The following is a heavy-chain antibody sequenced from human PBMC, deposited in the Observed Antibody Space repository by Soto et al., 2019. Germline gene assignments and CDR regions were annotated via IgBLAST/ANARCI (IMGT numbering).Heavy chain of an antibody. Sequence: SETLSLTCTVSGGSISSGDYYWSWIRQPPGKGLEWIGYIYYSGSTYYNPSLKSRVTISVDTSKNQFSLKLSSVTPEDTAVYYCARANEYTSSSGMDVWGQGTTVTVSS. CDR1: GGSISSGDYY. J-gene: IGHJ6*02. V-gene: IGHV4-30-4*01. CDR2: IYYSGST. D-gene: IGHD6-6*01. CDR3: ARANEYTSSSGMDV.